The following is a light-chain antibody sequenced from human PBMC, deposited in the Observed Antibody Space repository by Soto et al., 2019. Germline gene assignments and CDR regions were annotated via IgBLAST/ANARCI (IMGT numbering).Light chain of an antibody. CDR3: TSYAGSNIWV. Sequence: QSVLTQPPSASGSPGQSVTISCTGTSSDVGAYNYVSWYQQYPGKAPKLMIYEVTKRPSGAPDRFSGSKSDKTASLTVSGLQPEDEADYYCTSYAGSNIWVFGGGTKVTVL. V-gene: IGLV2-8*01. CDR1: SSDVGAYNY. CDR2: EVT. J-gene: IGLJ3*02.